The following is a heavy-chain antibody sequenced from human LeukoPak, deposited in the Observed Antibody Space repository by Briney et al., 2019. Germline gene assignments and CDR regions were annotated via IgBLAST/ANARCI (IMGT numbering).Heavy chain of an antibody. V-gene: IGHV3-74*01. CDR2: IKSDGSET. Sequence: GGSLRLSCAASGFTFSRHWRHWVRQGPGKGLEWVSRIKSDGSETQYADSVKGRFTISRDNAHNTLYLQTTSLRPEDTAIYYCARVISYFDLWGQGTLVTASS. CDR1: GFTFSRHW. CDR3: ARVISYFDL. D-gene: IGHD3-3*02. J-gene: IGHJ4*02.